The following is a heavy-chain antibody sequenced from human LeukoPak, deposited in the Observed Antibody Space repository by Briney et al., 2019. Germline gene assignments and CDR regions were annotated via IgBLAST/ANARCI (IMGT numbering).Heavy chain of an antibody. D-gene: IGHD5-12*01. CDR2: ISGDGGVT. CDR3: AKDAPYSGRVFDC. CDR1: GFTLDDYG. Sequence: GGSLRLSCGGSGFTLDDYGMHWVRQRPGKGLEWVSLISGDGGVTHHADSVKGRFTISRDNSKNSLYLQMNSLRIEDSAFYYCAKDAPYSGRVFDCWGQGTLVTVSS. V-gene: IGHV3-43*02. J-gene: IGHJ4*02.